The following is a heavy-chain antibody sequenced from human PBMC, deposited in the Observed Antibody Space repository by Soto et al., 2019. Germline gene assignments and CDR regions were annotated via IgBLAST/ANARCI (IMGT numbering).Heavy chain of an antibody. D-gene: IGHD6-25*01. Sequence: QVQLVQSGAEAKKPESSVKVSCKAPGGTFSTYAISWVRQAPGQGLEWMGGIIPMFGTANYAQRFQDRVTITPDESTNAFYMELLSLRSEDTAVCFCASRIQLRLRGINNGYSGWCQGTLVTASS. CDR2: IIPMFGTA. CDR3: ASRIQLRLRGINNGYSG. V-gene: IGHV1-69*05. J-gene: IGHJ4*02. CDR1: GGTFSTYA.